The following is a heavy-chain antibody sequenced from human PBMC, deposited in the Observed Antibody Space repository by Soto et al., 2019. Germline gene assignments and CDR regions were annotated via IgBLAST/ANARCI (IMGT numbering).Heavy chain of an antibody. J-gene: IGHJ6*02. CDR2: IVVGSGNT. Sequence: GASVTVSCKASGFTFNSSAVQWVRQARGQRLEWIGWIVVGSGNTNYAQKFQERVTITRDMSTSTAYMELSSLRSEDTAVYYCAVPSADCSGGSCYPLNTVYYGMDVWGQGTTVTVSS. CDR1: GFTFNSSA. D-gene: IGHD2-15*01. V-gene: IGHV1-58*01. CDR3: AVPSADCSGGSCYPLNTVYYGMDV.